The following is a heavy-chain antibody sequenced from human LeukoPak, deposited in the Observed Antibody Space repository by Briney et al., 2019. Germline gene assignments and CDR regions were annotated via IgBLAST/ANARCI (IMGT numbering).Heavy chain of an antibody. CDR2: ISSSSGYI. CDR3: ARDPYCGADCYPDAFDF. D-gene: IGHD2-21*02. J-gene: IGHJ3*01. CDR1: GFTFSSYS. V-gene: IGHV3-21*01. Sequence: GGSLRLSCADSGFTFSSYSMNWVRQAPGKGLEWVSSISSSSGYIYYADSVKGRFTISRDNAKNSLYLQMNSLRAEDTAVYYCARDPYCGADCYPDAFDFWGQGTMVTVSS.